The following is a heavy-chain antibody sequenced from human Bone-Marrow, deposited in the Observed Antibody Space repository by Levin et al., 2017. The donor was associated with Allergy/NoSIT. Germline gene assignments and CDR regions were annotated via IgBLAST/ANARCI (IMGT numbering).Heavy chain of an antibody. Sequence: PGGSLRLSCAASGFTFSSYNMNWVRQAPGKGLEWVSFITGSSSYIYYADSVKGRFTISRDNAKNSLFLQMDSLRAEDTAVYYCARDYDFWRGYYPVGYFDYWGQGSLVTVSS. V-gene: IGHV3-21*01. CDR1: GFTFSSYN. CDR2: ITGSSSYI. D-gene: IGHD3-3*01. J-gene: IGHJ4*02. CDR3: ARDYDFWRGYYPVGYFDY.